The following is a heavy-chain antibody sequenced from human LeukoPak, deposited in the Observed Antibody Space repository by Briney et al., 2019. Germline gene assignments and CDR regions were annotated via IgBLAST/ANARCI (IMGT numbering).Heavy chain of an antibody. D-gene: IGHD6-19*01. J-gene: IGHJ5*02. CDR3: AKGSGSGWYGWFAP. V-gene: IGHV3-23*01. CDR1: GITLSNYG. Sequence: GGSLRLSCAVSGITLSNYGMSWVRQAPGKGLEWVAGISDSGGKTNYADSVKGRFTISRDNSKNALYLQMNSLRGEDTALYYCAKGSGSGWYGWFAPWGQGTLVTVSS. CDR2: ISDSGGKT.